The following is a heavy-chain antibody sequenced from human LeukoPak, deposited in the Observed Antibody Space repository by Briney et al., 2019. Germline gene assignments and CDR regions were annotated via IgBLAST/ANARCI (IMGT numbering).Heavy chain of an antibody. CDR2: INPNSGGT. Sequence: ASVKVSCKASGYTFTGYYMHWVRQAPGQGLEWMGWINPNSGGTNYAQKFQGRVTMTRDTSISTAYMELSRLRSDDTAVYYCARDYYYDSSGYYQFDYWGQGTLVTVSS. J-gene: IGHJ4*02. CDR1: GYTFTGYY. CDR3: ARDYYYDSSGYYQFDY. V-gene: IGHV1-2*02. D-gene: IGHD3-22*01.